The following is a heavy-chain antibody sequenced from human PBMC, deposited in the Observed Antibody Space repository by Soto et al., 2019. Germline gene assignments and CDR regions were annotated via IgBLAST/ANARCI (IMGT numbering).Heavy chain of an antibody. CDR2: IIPIFGTA. D-gene: IGHD2-15*01. V-gene: IGHV1-69*01. Sequence: QVQLVQSGAEVKKPGSSVKVSCKASGGTFSSYAISWVRQAPGQGLEWMGGIIPIFGTANYAQKFQGRVTITADESTSTAYMELSSLRSEDTAVYYCARGLRLPDCSGGSCKAYYYYYGMDVWGQGTTVTVSS. J-gene: IGHJ6*02. CDR3: ARGLRLPDCSGGSCKAYYYYYGMDV. CDR1: GGTFSSYA.